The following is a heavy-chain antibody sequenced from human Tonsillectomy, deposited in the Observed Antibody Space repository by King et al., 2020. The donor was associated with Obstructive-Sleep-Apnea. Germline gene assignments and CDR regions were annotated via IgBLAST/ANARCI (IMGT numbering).Heavy chain of an antibody. J-gene: IGHJ3*02. D-gene: IGHD4-23*01. CDR2: IYNTGST. V-gene: IGHV4-59*01. CDR1: GGSISSYS. Sequence: VQLQESGPGLVKPSETLSLTCTVSGGSISSYSWTCIRQPPGKGLEWIGYIYNTGSTNYNPSLKSRVTISIDTSKNQFSLKLSSVTAADTAVYYCARVWSTVVTNDAFDIWGQGTMVTVSS. CDR3: ARVWSTVVTNDAFDI.